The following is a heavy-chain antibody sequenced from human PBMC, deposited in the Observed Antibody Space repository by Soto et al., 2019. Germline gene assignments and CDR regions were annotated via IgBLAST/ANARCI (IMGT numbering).Heavy chain of an antibody. J-gene: IGHJ4*02. CDR1: GYTFNSHE. CDR2: ISGSGTT. V-gene: IGHV3-48*03. CDR3: ARGGIH. Sequence: GGSLRLSCVASGYTFNSHEMNWVRQAPEKGLEWISSISGSGTTNYAESVKGRFTISRDNAHKSLFLEMKDLRVEDTAVYYCARGGIHWGQGTLVTVSS. D-gene: IGHD3-16*01.